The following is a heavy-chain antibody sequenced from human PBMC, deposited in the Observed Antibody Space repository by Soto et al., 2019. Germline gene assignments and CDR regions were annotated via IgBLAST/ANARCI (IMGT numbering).Heavy chain of an antibody. J-gene: IGHJ4*02. V-gene: IGHV3-23*01. Sequence: GGSLRLSCAASGFTFSSYAMSWVRQAPGKGLEWVSAISGSGGSTYYADSVKGRFTISRDNSKNTLYLQMNSLRAEDTAVYYCAKGGLYFSGGSCYVLLNSDYFDYWGQGTLVTVSS. CDR1: GFTFSSYA. D-gene: IGHD2-15*01. CDR2: ISGSGGST. CDR3: AKGGLYFSGGSCYVLLNSDYFDY.